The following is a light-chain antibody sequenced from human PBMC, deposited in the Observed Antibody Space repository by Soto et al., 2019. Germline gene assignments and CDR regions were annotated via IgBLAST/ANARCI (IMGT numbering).Light chain of an antibody. V-gene: IGLV2-14*01. J-gene: IGLJ1*01. CDR1: SSDVGGYNY. CDR2: EVS. Sequence: QSVLTQPASVSGSPGQSITISCTGTSSDVGGYNYVSWYQQHPGKAPKLMIYEVSNRPSGVSNRFSGSKSGNTASLTISGLQAEDEADYYCSSYTCSSTFYFLGNGTKVTVL. CDR3: SSYTCSSTFYF.